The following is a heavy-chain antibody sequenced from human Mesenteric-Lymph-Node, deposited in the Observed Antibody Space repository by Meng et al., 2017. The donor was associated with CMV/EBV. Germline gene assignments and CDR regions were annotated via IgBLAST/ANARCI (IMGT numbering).Heavy chain of an antibody. CDR1: GFTFGSYA. CDR3: ARPDTSGGYYYLDY. CDR2: ISSSSSYI. Sequence: GGSLRLSCAASGFTFGSYAMSWVRQAPGKGLEWVSSISSSSSYIYYADSVKGRFTISRDNAKNSLYLQMNSLRAEDTAVYYCARPDTSGGYYYLDYWGQGTLVTVSS. V-gene: IGHV3-21*01. D-gene: IGHD6-19*01. J-gene: IGHJ4*02.